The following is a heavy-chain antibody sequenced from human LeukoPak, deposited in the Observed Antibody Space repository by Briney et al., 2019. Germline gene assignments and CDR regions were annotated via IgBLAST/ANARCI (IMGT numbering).Heavy chain of an antibody. CDR2: TYYRSKWNN. CDR3: ARVWDYGGKGDYFDP. V-gene: IGHV6-1*01. Sequence: SQTLSLTCVISGDSVSSNSAAWNWIRQSPLRGLEWLGRTYYRSKWNNAYAVSVKSRITINADTSKNQVSLQLNTVTPEDTAVYYCARVWDYGGKGDYFDPWGQGTLVTVSS. CDR1: GDSVSSNSAA. D-gene: IGHD4-23*01. J-gene: IGHJ5*02.